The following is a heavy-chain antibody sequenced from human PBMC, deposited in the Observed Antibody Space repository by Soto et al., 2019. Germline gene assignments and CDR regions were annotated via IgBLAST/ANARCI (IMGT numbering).Heavy chain of an antibody. D-gene: IGHD4-4*01. V-gene: IGHV3-7*01. J-gene: IGHJ3*02. CDR3: LITTSAFDI. Sequence: EVQLVESGGGLVQPGGSLRLSCAASGFTLRDYWMSWVRQAPGKGLEWVANIKQDGSEIYYVDCVEGRFTISRDNAKNSLFLQMNSLRAEDTAVYYCLITTSAFDIWGQGTLVTVSS. CDR2: IKQDGSEI. CDR1: GFTLRDYW.